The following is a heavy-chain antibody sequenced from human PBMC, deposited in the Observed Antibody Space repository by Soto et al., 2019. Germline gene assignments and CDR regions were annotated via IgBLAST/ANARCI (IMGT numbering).Heavy chain of an antibody. CDR2: ISWDGGST. D-gene: IGHD3-22*01. Sequence: VGSLRLSCAASGFTFDDYTMHWVRQAPGKGLEWVSLISWDGGSTYYADSVKDRFTISRDNSKNSLYLQMNSLRTEDTALYYCAKDLTYYYDSSGLDYWGQGTLVTVSS. CDR3: AKDLTYYYDSSGLDY. V-gene: IGHV3-43*01. CDR1: GFTFDDYT. J-gene: IGHJ4*02.